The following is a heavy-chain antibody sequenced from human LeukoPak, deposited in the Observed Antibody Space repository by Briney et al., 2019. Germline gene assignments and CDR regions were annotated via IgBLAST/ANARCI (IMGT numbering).Heavy chain of an antibody. Sequence: ASVEVSCKASGYTFTSYGISWVRQAPGQGLEWMGWISAYNGNTNYAQKFQGRVTMTRDTSISTAYMELSRLRSDDTAVYYCARTTVTTFAYYYYYMDVWGKGTTVTVSS. CDR3: ARTTVTTFAYYYYYMDV. J-gene: IGHJ6*03. CDR1: GYTFTSYG. V-gene: IGHV1-18*01. CDR2: ISAYNGNT. D-gene: IGHD4-11*01.